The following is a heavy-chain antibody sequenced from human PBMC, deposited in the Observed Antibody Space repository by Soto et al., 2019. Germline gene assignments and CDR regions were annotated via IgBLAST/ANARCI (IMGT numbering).Heavy chain of an antibody. CDR3: ARDQTGYLEIGWFDP. Sequence: SVKVSCKASGGTFSSYAISWVRQAPGQGLEWMGGIIPIFGTANYAQKFQGRVTITADESTSTAYMELSSLRSEDTAVYYCARDQTGYLEIGWFDPWGQGTLVTVSS. J-gene: IGHJ5*02. CDR2: IIPIFGTA. V-gene: IGHV1-69*13. CDR1: GGTFSSYA. D-gene: IGHD3-9*01.